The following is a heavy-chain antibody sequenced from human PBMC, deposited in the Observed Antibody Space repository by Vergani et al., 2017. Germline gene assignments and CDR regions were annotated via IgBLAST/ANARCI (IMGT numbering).Heavy chain of an antibody. V-gene: IGHV4-34*01. CDR2: IYHSGST. D-gene: IGHD3-9*01. CDR1: GGSFSGYY. CDR3: ARALKLRYSPFGDYYYYGMDV. Sequence: QVQLQQWGAGLLKPSETLSLTCAVYGGSFSGYYWSWIRQPPGKGLEWIGEIYHSGSTNYNPSLKSRVTISVDKSKNQFSLKLSSVTAADTAVYYCARALKLRYSPFGDYYYYGMDVWGQGTTVTVSS. J-gene: IGHJ6*02.